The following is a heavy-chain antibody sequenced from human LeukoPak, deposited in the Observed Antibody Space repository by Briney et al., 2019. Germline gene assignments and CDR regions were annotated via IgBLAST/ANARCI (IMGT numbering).Heavy chain of an antibody. V-gene: IGHV4-39*01. CDR2: IYYSGST. J-gene: IGHJ4*02. Sequence: SETLSLTCTVSGGSISSSSYYWGRIRQPPGKGLEWIGSIYYSGSTYYNPSLKGRVAISVDTSKNQFSLKLSSVTAADTAVYYCATLRSITVIVVVSPGLFDYWGQGTLVTVSS. CDR1: GGSISSSSYY. CDR3: ATLRSITVIVVVSPGLFDY. D-gene: IGHD3-22*01.